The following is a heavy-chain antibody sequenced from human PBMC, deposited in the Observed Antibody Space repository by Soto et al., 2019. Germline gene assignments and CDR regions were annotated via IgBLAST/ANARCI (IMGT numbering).Heavy chain of an antibody. D-gene: IGHD3-10*01. J-gene: IGHJ6*02. CDR2: ISPYNGNT. V-gene: IGHV1-18*01. CDR3: ARDQSFDRSYYYGIDV. Sequence: QVQLVQSGAEVKKRGASVKVSCKTSGYPVTHYGSTWVRQAPEQGLEWMGWISPYNGNTYYAQRYQGRVTLTTDTSTSTVFMELRSLRSDDTAVYYCARDQSFDRSYYYGIDVWGQGTTVTVSS. CDR1: GYPVTHYG.